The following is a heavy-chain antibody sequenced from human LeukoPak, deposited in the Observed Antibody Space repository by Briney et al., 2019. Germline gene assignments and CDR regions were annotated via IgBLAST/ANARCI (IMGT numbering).Heavy chain of an antibody. CDR3: ARDQDFTVVTQNFDY. CDR2: INSGGSST. CDR1: GFTFSSYW. V-gene: IGHV3-74*01. D-gene: IGHD4-23*01. Sequence: GGSLRLSCAASGFTFSSYWMHWVRQAPGKGLVWVSRINSGGSSTSYADSVKGRFTISRDNAKNTLYLQMNSLRAEDTAVYYCARDQDFTVVTQNFDYWGQGTLVTVSS. J-gene: IGHJ4*02.